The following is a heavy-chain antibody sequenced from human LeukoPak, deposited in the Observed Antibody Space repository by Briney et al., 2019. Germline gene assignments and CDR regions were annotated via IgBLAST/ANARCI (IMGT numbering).Heavy chain of an antibody. CDR3: AGRDVERDACDI. Sequence: SETLTLTCTVSGGSVSSGTYCWGRHGQPPGQGLVWSRYINYSGRTNYNPSLKSRVTISVDTSKNQFSLKLSSVTAADTAVYYCAGRDVERDACDIWGQGTMVTVSS. CDR2: INYSGRT. CDR1: GGSVSSGTYC. V-gene: IGHV4-61*01. D-gene: IGHD1-26*01. J-gene: IGHJ3*02.